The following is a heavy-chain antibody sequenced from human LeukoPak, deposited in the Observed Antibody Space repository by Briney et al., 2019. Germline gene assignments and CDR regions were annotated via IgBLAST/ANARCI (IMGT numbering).Heavy chain of an antibody. D-gene: IGHD2/OR15-2a*01. Sequence: KPSETLSLTCTVYGGSFRAYYWSWIRQPPGKGLEWIGEINYDGSTSYNPSLKSRVTISVDTSKKQAFLKLRSVTAADTAMYYCARGLNIEYFLDYWGQGSLVTVSS. V-gene: IGHV4-34*01. CDR1: GGSFRAYY. CDR3: ARGLNIEYFLDY. J-gene: IGHJ4*02. CDR2: INYDGST.